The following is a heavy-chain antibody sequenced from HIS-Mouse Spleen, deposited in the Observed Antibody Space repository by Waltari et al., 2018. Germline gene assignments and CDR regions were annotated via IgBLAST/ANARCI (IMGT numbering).Heavy chain of an antibody. CDR1: GGSISSSSYY. V-gene: IGHV4-39*07. CDR2: IYYSGVT. J-gene: IGHJ2*01. Sequence: QLQLQESGPGLVKPSETLSLTCTVSGGSISSSSYYWGWIRQPPGKGLEWIGSIYYSGVTYYNPSLKGRVTIAVDTSKNHFSLKLSSVTAADTSVYYCAREIPYSSSWYDWYFDLWGRGTLVTVSS. D-gene: IGHD6-13*01. CDR3: AREIPYSSSWYDWYFDL.